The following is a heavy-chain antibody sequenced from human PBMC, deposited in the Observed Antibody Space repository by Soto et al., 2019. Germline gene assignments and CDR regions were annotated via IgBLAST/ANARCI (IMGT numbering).Heavy chain of an antibody. D-gene: IGHD3-9*01. CDR1: GGSISSYY. V-gene: IGHV4-59*08. Sequence: QVQLQESGPGLVKPSETLSLTCTVSGGSISSYYWSWIRQPPGTGLEWIGYIYYSGSTNYNPSLKSRFTLSVDTSKNQFSLKLSSVTAADTAGYYCARRNDILTGYSLDYWGQGTLVTVSS. CDR3: ARRNDILTGYSLDY. CDR2: IYYSGST. J-gene: IGHJ4*02.